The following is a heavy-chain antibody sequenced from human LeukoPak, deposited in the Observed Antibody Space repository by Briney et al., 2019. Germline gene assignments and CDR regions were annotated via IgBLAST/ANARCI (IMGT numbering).Heavy chain of an antibody. CDR3: ARVPRYYYGSGSWRNWFDP. CDR1: GGSSSGYY. V-gene: IGHV4-34*01. J-gene: IGHJ5*02. CDR2: INHSGST. D-gene: IGHD3-10*01. Sequence: SETLSLTCAVYGGSSSGYYWSWIRQPPGKGLEWIGEINHSGSTNYNPSLKSRVTISVDTSKNQFSPKLSSVTAADTAVYYCARVPRYYYGSGSWRNWFDPWGQGTLVTVSS.